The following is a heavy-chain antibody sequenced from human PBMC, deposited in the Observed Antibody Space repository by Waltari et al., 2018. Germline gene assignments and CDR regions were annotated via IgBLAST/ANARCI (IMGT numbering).Heavy chain of an antibody. Sequence: EVQLVESGGTLAQPGGSLRLSCVASGFTFSDYEMNWVRQVPGKGLDVVSCIGRSGSTRYYAGSVRGRFTISRDNAKNSLYLEMSSLRAEDTALYYCARDGGAYCNGGNCSPFEQWGQGTLVTVSS. J-gene: IGHJ4*02. V-gene: IGHV3-48*03. CDR3: ARDGGAYCNGGNCSPFEQ. CDR2: IGRSGSTR. D-gene: IGHD2-15*01. CDR1: GFTFSDYE.